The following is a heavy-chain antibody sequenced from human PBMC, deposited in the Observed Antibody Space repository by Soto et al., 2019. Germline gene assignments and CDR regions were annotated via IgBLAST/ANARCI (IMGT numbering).Heavy chain of an antibody. J-gene: IGHJ4*02. D-gene: IGHD4-17*01. V-gene: IGHV3-21*05. Sequence: SLRLSCECSGFTFTDYSMLWVRQAPGKGLEWVSYISSTSNIAFYVDSVEGRFTTSRDNAKNSLYLQMNSLRDEDTAVYYCASCYGDYEFPCEYWGQGTLVTVSS. CDR1: GFTFTDYS. CDR3: ASCYGDYEFPCEY. CDR2: ISSTSNIA.